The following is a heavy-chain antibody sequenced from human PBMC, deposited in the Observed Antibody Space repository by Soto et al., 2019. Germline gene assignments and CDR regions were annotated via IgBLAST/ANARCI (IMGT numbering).Heavy chain of an antibody. Sequence: ASVKVSCKASGYTFTSYYMHWVRQAPGQGLEWMGIINPSGGSTSYAQKFQGRVTMTRDTSTSTVYMELSSLRSEDTAVYYCARAGYCSGGSCPEGAFDIWVQGTMVTVSS. CDR1: GYTFTSYY. CDR2: INPSGGST. CDR3: ARAGYCSGGSCPEGAFDI. J-gene: IGHJ3*02. D-gene: IGHD2-15*01. V-gene: IGHV1-46*03.